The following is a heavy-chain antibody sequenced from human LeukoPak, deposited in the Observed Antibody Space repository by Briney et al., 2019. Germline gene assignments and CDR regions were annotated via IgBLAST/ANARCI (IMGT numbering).Heavy chain of an antibody. CDR2: ITGSGGYT. D-gene: IGHD3-22*01. V-gene: IGHV3-23*01. CDR3: AKQSLYDSSGHFHY. J-gene: IGHJ4*02. CDR1: GFTFSSYA. Sequence: GGSLRLSCAASGFTFSSYAMTWVRQAPGKGLEWVSTITGSGGYTYYADSVKGGFTISRDNSKNTLFLRMNSLRAEDTAVYFCAKQSLYDSSGHFHYWGQGTLVTVSS.